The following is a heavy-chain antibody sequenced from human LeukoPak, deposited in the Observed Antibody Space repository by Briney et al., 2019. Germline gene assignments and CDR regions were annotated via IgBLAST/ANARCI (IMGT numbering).Heavy chain of an antibody. CDR2: LSGSGGST. CDR1: GFTFSTYA. Sequence: PGGSLRLSCAASGFTFSTYAMNWVRQAPGKGLEWVSALSGSGGSTYYADSVKGRFTISRDNSKNTLYLQMNSLRAEDTAVYYCAKPIVVVTAPPDYWGQGTLVTVSS. J-gene: IGHJ4*02. D-gene: IGHD2-21*02. V-gene: IGHV3-23*01. CDR3: AKPIVVVTAPPDY.